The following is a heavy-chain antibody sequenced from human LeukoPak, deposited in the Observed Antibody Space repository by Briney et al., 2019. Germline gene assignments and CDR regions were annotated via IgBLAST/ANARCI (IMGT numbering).Heavy chain of an antibody. Sequence: SETLSLTXAVYGGSFSGYYWSWIRQPPGKGLGWIGEINHSGSTNDNPSLKSRVTISVDTSKNQFSLKLSSVTAADTAVYYCARGKNRRSMVRGALNWFDPWGQGTLVTVSS. CDR1: GGSFSGYY. V-gene: IGHV4-34*01. CDR2: INHSGST. J-gene: IGHJ5*02. CDR3: ARGKNRRSMVRGALNWFDP. D-gene: IGHD3-10*01.